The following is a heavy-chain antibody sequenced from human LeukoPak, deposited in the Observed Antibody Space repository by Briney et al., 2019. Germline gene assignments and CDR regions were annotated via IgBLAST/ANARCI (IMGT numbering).Heavy chain of an antibody. D-gene: IGHD1-26*01. V-gene: IGHV5-51*01. CDR3: ARRLGATKRFDP. Sequence: GESLKISCKDSGYSFMNDWIGWVRQMPGKGLEWIGIIYPGDSNIRYSPSFQGQVTISADKSLSTAYLQWSSLKASDTAMYYCARRLGATKRFDPWGRGTLVTVSS. CDR1: GYSFMNDW. CDR2: IYPGDSNI. J-gene: IGHJ5*02.